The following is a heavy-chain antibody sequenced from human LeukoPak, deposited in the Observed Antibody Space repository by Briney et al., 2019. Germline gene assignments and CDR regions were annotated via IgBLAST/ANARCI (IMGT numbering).Heavy chain of an antibody. CDR2: IQPSGST. Sequence: SETLSLTCVAYDGSFSTSFWSWIRQPPGEGLEWIGEIQPSGSTKYSPSLKSRVTVSADTSKNEVSLRLSSVTAADTAFYYCTKGSVSTTTRWFDPWGQGTLVTVSS. CDR3: TKGSVSTTTRWFDP. V-gene: IGHV4-34*01. CDR1: DGSFSTSF. D-gene: IGHD2/OR15-2a*01. J-gene: IGHJ5*02.